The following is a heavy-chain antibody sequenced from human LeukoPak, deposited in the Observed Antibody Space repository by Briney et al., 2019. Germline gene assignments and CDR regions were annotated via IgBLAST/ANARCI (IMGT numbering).Heavy chain of an antibody. V-gene: IGHV4-39*01. Sequence: PSETLSLTCTVSGGSLSSVSYYWGWIRQPPGKGLEWIGSIHYTGSTYYNPSLTGRATISVDTSKNQFSLKLSSVTATDTALYYCARHSMAPRRASFDYWGQGTLVTVSS. D-gene: IGHD5-24*01. J-gene: IGHJ4*02. CDR2: IHYTGST. CDR1: GGSLSSVSYY. CDR3: ARHSMAPRRASFDY.